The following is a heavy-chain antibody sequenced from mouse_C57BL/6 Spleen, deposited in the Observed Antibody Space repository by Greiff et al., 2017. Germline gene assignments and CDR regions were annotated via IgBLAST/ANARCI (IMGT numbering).Heavy chain of an antibody. V-gene: IGHV5-17*01. CDR3: ATYYGNSMDY. Sequence: EVKLVASGGGLVKPGGSLKLSCAASGFTFSDYGMHWVRQAPEKGLEWVAYISSGSSTIYYADTVKGRFTISSDKAKNTLFLQMTRLRAEDTAMYYCATYYGNSMDYWGQGTSVTVSS. J-gene: IGHJ4*01. D-gene: IGHD2-10*01. CDR1: GFTFSDYG. CDR2: ISSGSSTI.